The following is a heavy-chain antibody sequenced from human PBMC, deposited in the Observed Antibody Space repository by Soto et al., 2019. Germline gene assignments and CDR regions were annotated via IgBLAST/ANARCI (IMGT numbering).Heavy chain of an antibody. D-gene: IGHD4-17*01. CDR2: MHYSGTT. V-gene: IGHV4-39*01. Sequence: SEILFLPRLVSGDSISSSNYYRGLNRQPPGKGLEWIASMHYSGTTYNNPSLKSRVTISIDASKNQFSLKVSSVTAADTAVYYCARHAYGDYLNYWGQGTLVTVSS. J-gene: IGHJ4*02. CDR1: GDSISSSNYY. CDR3: ARHAYGDYLNY.